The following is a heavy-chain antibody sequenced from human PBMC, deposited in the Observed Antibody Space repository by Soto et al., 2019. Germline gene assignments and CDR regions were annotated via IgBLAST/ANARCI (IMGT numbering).Heavy chain of an antibody. CDR1: GYTFTSYD. CDR2: MNPNSGNT. V-gene: IGHV1-8*01. CDR3: ARGYGAAAGHYYYYMDV. D-gene: IGHD6-13*01. Sequence: ASVKVSCKASGYTFTSYDINWVRQATGQGLEWMGWMNPNSGNTGYAQKFQGRVTMTRNTSISTAYMELSSLRSEDTAVYYCARGYGAAAGHYYYYMDVWGKGTTVTAP. J-gene: IGHJ6*03.